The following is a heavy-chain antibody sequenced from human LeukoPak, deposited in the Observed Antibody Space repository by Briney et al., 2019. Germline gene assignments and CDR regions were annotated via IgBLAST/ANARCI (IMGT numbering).Heavy chain of an antibody. V-gene: IGHV4-59*01. D-gene: IGHD1-26*01. CDR3: AGIAGAPNWFDP. J-gene: IGHJ5*02. CDR1: GGSISSYY. Sequence: SETLSLTCTVSGGSISSYYWSWIRQPPGKGLEWIGYIYYSGSTNYNPSLKSRVTISVDTSKNQFSLKLSSVTAADTAVYYCAGIAGAPNWFDPWGQGTLVTVSS. CDR2: IYYSGST.